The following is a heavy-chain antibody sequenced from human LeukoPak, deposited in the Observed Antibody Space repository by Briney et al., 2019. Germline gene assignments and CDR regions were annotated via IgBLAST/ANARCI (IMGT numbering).Heavy chain of an antibody. J-gene: IGHJ4*02. CDR3: AVNEGGWSGFDY. V-gene: IGHV1-69*01. D-gene: IGHD6-19*01. CDR1: GGTFGSYA. Sequence: SVKVSCTASGGTFGSYAISWVRQAPGQGLEWMGGIIPIFGTANYAQKFQGRVTITADESTSTAYMELSSLRSEDTAVYYCAVNEGGWSGFDYWGQGTLVTVSS. CDR2: IIPIFGTA.